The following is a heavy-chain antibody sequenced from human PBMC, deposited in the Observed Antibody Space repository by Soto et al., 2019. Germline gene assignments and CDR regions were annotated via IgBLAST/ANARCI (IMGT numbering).Heavy chain of an antibody. CDR1: GYTFTTYG. Sequence: ASVKVSCKASGYTFTTYGITWVRQAPGQGLEWMGWISAYDGSINYAQKLQGRVSMTTDSSTSTAYLDLRSLRSDDTAVYYCARDPASTYSTSSFDFWGQGTLVTVSS. D-gene: IGHD2-8*01. V-gene: IGHV1-18*04. J-gene: IGHJ4*02. CDR2: ISAYDGSI. CDR3: ARDPASTYSTSSFDF.